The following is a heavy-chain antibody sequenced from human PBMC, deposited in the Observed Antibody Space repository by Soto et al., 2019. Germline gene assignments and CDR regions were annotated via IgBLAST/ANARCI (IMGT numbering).Heavy chain of an antibody. V-gene: IGHV4-31*03. CDR3: ARESTDLRWFDP. D-gene: IGHD2-2*01. CDR1: GGSISSGGYY. Sequence: QVQLQESGPGLVKPSQTLSLTCTVSGGSISSGGYYWSSIRQHPGKGLEWIGYIYYSGSTYYNPSLKSRVTISVDTSKNQFSLKLSSVTAADTAVYYCARESTDLRWFDPWGQGTLVTVSS. J-gene: IGHJ5*02. CDR2: IYYSGST.